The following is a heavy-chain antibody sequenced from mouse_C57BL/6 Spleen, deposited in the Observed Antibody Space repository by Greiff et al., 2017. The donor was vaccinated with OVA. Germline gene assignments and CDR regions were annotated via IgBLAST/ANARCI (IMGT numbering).Heavy chain of an antibody. V-gene: IGHV1-52*01. CDR2: IDPSDSET. D-gene: IGHD2-1*01. CDR3: AGRGNYGMDY. J-gene: IGHJ4*01. Sequence: VQLQQPGAELVRPGSSVKLSCKASGYTFTSYWMHWVKQRPIQGLEWIGNIDPSDSETHYNQKFKDKATLTIAKSSSTAYMQLSSLTSEDTAVYYCAGRGNYGMDYWGQGTSVTVSS. CDR1: GYTFTSYW.